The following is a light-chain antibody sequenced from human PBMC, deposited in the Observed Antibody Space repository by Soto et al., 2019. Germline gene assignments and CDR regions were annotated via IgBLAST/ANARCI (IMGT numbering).Light chain of an antibody. V-gene: IGLV2-14*01. Sequence: QSALTQPASVSGSPGQSITFSCTGTSTDVGGYNYVSWYQHHPGKAPKLIIYEVSNRPSGVSNRFSGSKSGNTASLTISGLQAEDEADYYCSSFTSTSTWVFGGGTKLTVL. CDR1: STDVGGYNY. J-gene: IGLJ3*02. CDR3: SSFTSTSTWV. CDR2: EVS.